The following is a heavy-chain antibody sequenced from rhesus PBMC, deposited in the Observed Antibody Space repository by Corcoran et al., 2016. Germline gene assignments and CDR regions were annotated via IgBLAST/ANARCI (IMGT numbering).Heavy chain of an antibody. CDR1: GFTFSSYW. CDR3: AKDGYCTGSGCYGYYYGLDS. D-gene: IGHD2-21*01. CDR2: INSGGGST. J-gene: IGHJ6*01. V-gene: IGHV3S42*01. Sequence: EVQLVESGGGLAKPGGSLRLSCAASGFTFSSYWMNWVRQTPGKGLEWIYAINSGGGSTYVATSLKGRFTIYRYNLKNTLSLQMNSLRAEYTAVYYCAKDGYCTGSGCYGYYYGLDSWGQGVVVTVSS.